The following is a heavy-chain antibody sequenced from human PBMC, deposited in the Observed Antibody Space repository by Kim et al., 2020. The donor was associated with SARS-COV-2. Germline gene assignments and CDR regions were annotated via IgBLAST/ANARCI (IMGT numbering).Heavy chain of an antibody. CDR2: ISYDGSNK. D-gene: IGHD2-15*01. V-gene: IGHV3-30*04. Sequence: GGSLRLSCAASGFTFSSYAMHWVRQAPGKGLEWVAVISYDGSNKYYADSVKGRFTISRDNSKNTLYLQMNSLRAEDTAVYYCARGGYCSGGSCYSTAGYWGQGTLVTVSS. CDR3: ARGGYCSGGSCYSTAGY. J-gene: IGHJ4*02. CDR1: GFTFSSYA.